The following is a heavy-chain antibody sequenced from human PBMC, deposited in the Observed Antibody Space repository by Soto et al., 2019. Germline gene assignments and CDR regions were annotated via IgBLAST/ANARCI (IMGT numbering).Heavy chain of an antibody. Sequence: EVQLVESGGGLVKPGGSLRLSCAASGFTFSSYSMNWVRQAPGKGLEWVSSISSSSSYIYYADSVKGRFTISRDNAKNSLYLQMNSLRAEDTAVYYCALDPLLRKYCSSTSCYPDYWGQGTLVTVSS. V-gene: IGHV3-21*01. D-gene: IGHD2-2*01. CDR1: GFTFSSYS. CDR3: ALDPLLRKYCSSTSCYPDY. CDR2: ISSSSSYI. J-gene: IGHJ4*02.